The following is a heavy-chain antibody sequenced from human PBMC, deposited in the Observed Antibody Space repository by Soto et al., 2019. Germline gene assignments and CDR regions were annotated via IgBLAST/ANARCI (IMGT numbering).Heavy chain of an antibody. V-gene: IGHV4-31*03. J-gene: IGHJ4*02. Sequence: SXTLSLTCTVSGGSMSSGGYYWSWIRQHPGKGLEWIGYIYYSGSTYYNPSLKSRVTISVDTSKNQFSLKLSSVTAADTAVYYCARVSKAAMTDFDYWGQGTLVTVSS. CDR1: GGSMSSGGYY. D-gene: IGHD2-2*01. CDR3: ARVSKAAMTDFDY. CDR2: IYYSGST.